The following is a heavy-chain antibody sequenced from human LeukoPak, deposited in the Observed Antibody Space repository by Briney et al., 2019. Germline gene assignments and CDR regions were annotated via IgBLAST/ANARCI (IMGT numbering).Heavy chain of an antibody. Sequence: SETLSLTCTVSGGSISSSNYYWGWIRQPPGKGLEWIGSIYYSGSTYYSPSLKSRVTISVDTSKNQFSLKLSSVTAADTAVYYCARGSGRYYDSSGYLYYFDYWGQGTLVTVSS. CDR2: IYYSGST. J-gene: IGHJ4*02. D-gene: IGHD3-22*01. CDR3: ARGSGRYYDSSGYLYYFDY. CDR1: GGSISSSNYY. V-gene: IGHV4-39*07.